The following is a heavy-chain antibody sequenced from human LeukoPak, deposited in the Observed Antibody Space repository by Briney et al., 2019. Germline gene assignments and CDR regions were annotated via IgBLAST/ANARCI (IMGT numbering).Heavy chain of an antibody. V-gene: IGHV3-43D*03. J-gene: IGHJ4*02. CDR1: GFTFDDYA. Sequence: GGSLRLSCAASGFTFDDYAMHWVRQAPGKGLEWVYLISWDGGSTYYADSVKGRFTISRDNSKNSLYLQMNSLRAEDTALYYCAKDNLFRNSALPDYWGQGTLVTVSS. D-gene: IGHD1-14*01. CDR2: ISWDGGST. CDR3: AKDNLFRNSALPDY.